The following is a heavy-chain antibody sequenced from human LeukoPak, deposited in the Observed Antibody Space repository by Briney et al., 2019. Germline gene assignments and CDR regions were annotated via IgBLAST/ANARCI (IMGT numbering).Heavy chain of an antibody. CDR3: ARDNIAASDY. CDR1: GGSISSSTYY. Sequence: SETLSLTCTVSGGSISSSTYYWAWVRQPPGKGLEWVGSIYHSGSTYYNPSLKSRVTISVDTSKNQFSLKLSSVTAADPAVYFFARDNIAASDYWGQGTLVTVSS. CDR2: IYHSGST. D-gene: IGHD6-6*01. J-gene: IGHJ4*02. V-gene: IGHV4-39*07.